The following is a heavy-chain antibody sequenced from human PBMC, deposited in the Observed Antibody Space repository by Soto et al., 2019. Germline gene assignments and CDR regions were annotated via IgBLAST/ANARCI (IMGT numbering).Heavy chain of an antibody. J-gene: IGHJ4*01. D-gene: IGHD6-13*01. CDR1: GFTFSNYA. CDR3: AKERLEEVGTFFEF. V-gene: IGHV3-23*01. CDR2: ISGSGRDT. Sequence: PRWSLRLSCEASGFTFSNYAMSWFRQAPGKGLEWVSGISGSGRDTYYADSVKGRLTISRDNAKNTLFLQMNSLRAEDAASYYCAKERLEEVGTFFEFWGHGILVTVSS.